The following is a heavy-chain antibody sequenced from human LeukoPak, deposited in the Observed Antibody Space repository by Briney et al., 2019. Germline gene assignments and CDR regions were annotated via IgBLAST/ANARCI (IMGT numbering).Heavy chain of an antibody. CDR2: INAGNGNT. CDR1: GYTFTSYA. D-gene: IGHD6-13*01. J-gene: IGHJ4*02. CDR3: ARVPPQSAAARY. V-gene: IGHV1-3*01. Sequence: ASVKVSCKASGYTFTSYAMHWVRQAPGQRLEWMGWINAGNGNTKYSQKFQGRVTITRDTSASTAYMELSSLRSEDTAVYYCARVPPQSAAARYWGQGTLVTVSS.